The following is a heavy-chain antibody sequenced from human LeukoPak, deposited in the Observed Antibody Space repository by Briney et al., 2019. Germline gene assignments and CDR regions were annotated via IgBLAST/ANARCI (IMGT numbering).Heavy chain of an antibody. D-gene: IGHD6-13*01. Sequence: SETLSLTCTVSGGSISSGDYYWSWIRQPRGKGLEWIGYIYYSGSTYYNPSLKGRVTISVDTSKNQFSLKLSSVTAADTAVYYCARVPLKIPGYSSSWYLAPGWYFDYWGQGTLVTVSS. CDR1: GGSISSGDYY. CDR3: ARVPLKIPGYSSSWYLAPGWYFDY. J-gene: IGHJ4*02. V-gene: IGHV4-30-4*01. CDR2: IYYSGST.